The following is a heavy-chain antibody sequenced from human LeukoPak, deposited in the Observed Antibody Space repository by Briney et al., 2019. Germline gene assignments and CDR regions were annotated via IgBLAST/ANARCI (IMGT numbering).Heavy chain of an antibody. CDR3: ARAPSEIGGYYPEYFRH. Sequence: GGSLRLSCAASGFTFSSYWMHWVRQAPGKGLVWDSRIKSDGSTRYADSVKGRFTISRDNAKNTVSLQMNSLRAEDTGVYYCARAPSEIGGYYPEYFRHWGQGTLVTVSP. CDR1: GFTFSSYW. V-gene: IGHV3-74*01. D-gene: IGHD3-22*01. J-gene: IGHJ1*01. CDR2: IKSDGST.